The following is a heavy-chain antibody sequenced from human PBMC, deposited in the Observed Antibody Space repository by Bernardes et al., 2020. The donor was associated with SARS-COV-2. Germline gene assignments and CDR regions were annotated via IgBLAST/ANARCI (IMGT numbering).Heavy chain of an antibody. CDR3: ARVDVDTDYYFDY. CDR1: GGSISSGGYY. D-gene: IGHD5-18*01. V-gene: IGHV4-31*03. J-gene: IGHJ4*02. Sequence: SETLSLTCTVSGGSISSGGYYRSWIRQHPGKGLEWIGYIYYSGSTYYNPSLKSRVTISVDTSKNQFSLKLSSVTAADTAVYYCARVDVDTDYYFDYWGQGTLVTVSS. CDR2: IYYSGST.